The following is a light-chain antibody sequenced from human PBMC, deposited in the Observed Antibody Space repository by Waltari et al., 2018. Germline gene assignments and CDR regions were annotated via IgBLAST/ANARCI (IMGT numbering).Light chain of an antibody. CDR1: PSLPHSNGYNY. CDR2: LGS. V-gene: IGKV2-28*01. Sequence: IVMTPSPPSLTVTPGEPASISCRPRPSLPHSNGYNYLDWYLQRPGQSPQLLIYLGSNRASGVPDRFSGSGSGTDFTLKISRVEAEYVGVYYCMQALQTPRTFGQGTKVEIK. J-gene: IGKJ1*01. CDR3: MQALQTPRT.